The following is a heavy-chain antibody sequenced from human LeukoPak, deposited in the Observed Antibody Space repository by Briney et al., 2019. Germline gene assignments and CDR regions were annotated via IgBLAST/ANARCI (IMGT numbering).Heavy chain of an antibody. V-gene: IGHV4-59*01. D-gene: IGHD2-8*01. Sequence: SETLSLTCTVSGGSISNYYWSWIRQPPGKGLEWIGYIYYSGSTNYNPSLKSRVTISVDTSKNQFSLKLSSVTAADTAVYYCARAPYGFDPWGQGTLVTVSS. CDR2: IYYSGST. J-gene: IGHJ5*02. CDR3: ARAPYGFDP. CDR1: GGSISNYY.